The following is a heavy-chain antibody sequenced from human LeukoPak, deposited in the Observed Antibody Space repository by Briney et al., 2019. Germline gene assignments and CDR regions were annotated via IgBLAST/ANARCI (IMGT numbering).Heavy chain of an antibody. V-gene: IGHV3-21*01. CDR3: AKVKTTVTTIIDY. Sequence: GGSLRLSCAASGITFSSYIMNWVRQAPGRGLEWVSSISGSSSYIYYADSVKGRFTISRDNAKNSLYLQMNSLRAEDTAVYYCAKVKTTVTTIIDYWGQGTLVTVSS. D-gene: IGHD4-17*01. J-gene: IGHJ4*02. CDR1: GITFSSYI. CDR2: ISGSSSYI.